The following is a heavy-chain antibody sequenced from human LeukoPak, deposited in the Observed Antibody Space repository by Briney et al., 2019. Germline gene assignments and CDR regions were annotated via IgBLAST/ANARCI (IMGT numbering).Heavy chain of an antibody. CDR2: XXKVRXEK. Sequence: WRTLRLSCAASXXXXXXXXXXXVXXXXXXXXXXVXXXXKVRXEKYYVDSVKGRFTISRNNAKNSLYQQMSSLRAEDTAIYYCVRDNGYSSGHAFDYWGQGTLVIVSS. V-gene: IGHV3-7*04. J-gene: IGHJ4*02. CDR1: XXXXXXXX. D-gene: IGHD2-8*02. CDR3: VRDNGYSSGHAFDY.